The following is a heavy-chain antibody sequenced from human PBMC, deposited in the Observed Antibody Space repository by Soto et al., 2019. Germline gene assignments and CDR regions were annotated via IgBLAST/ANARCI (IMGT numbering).Heavy chain of an antibody. D-gene: IGHD6-13*01. J-gene: IGHJ4*02. V-gene: IGHV3-9*01. CDR1: GFTFDDYA. CDR2: ISWNSGSI. CDR3: AKDKDSSSWYYYFDY. Sequence: DVQLVESGGGLVQPGRSLRLSCAASGFTFDDYAMHWVRQAPGKGLEWVSGISWNSGSIGYADSVKGRFTISRDNAKNSLYLQMNSLRAEDTALYYCAKDKDSSSWYYYFDYWGQGTLVTVSS.